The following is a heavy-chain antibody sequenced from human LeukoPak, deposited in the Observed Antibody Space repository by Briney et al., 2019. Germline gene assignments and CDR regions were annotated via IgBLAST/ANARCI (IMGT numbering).Heavy chain of an antibody. J-gene: IGHJ4*02. CDR3: ATSPRGISSSRYFDY. V-gene: IGHV4-34*01. D-gene: IGHD6-13*01. CDR1: GGSFSGYY. Sequence: SETLSLTCAVYGGSFSGYYWSWIRQPPGKGLEWIGEINHSGSTNYNPSLKSRATISVDTSKNQFSLKLSSVTAADTAVYYCATSPRGISSSRYFDYWGQGTLVTVSS. CDR2: INHSGST.